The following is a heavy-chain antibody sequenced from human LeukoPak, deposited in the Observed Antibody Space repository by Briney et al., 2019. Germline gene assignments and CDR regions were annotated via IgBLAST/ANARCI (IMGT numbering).Heavy chain of an antibody. Sequence: SETLSLTCAVYGGSFSGYYWSWIRQPPGKGAEWIGEINHSGSTNYNPSLKSRVTISVDTSKNQFSLKLSSVTAPDTAVYYCARAIAYCGGDCSDYWGQGTLVTVSS. V-gene: IGHV4-34*01. CDR2: INHSGST. CDR3: ARAIAYCGGDCSDY. D-gene: IGHD2-21*01. CDR1: GGSFSGYY. J-gene: IGHJ4*02.